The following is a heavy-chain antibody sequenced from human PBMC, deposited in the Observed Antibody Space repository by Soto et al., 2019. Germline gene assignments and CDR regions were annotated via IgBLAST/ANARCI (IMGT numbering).Heavy chain of an antibody. Sequence: GGSLRLSCAASGFTVSSNYMSWVRQAPGKGLEWVSVIYSGGSTYYADSVKGRFTISRDNSKNTLYLQMNSLRAEDTAVYYCARDSSGWSDAFDIWGQGTMVTVS. V-gene: IGHV3-53*01. CDR1: GFTVSSNY. CDR2: IYSGGST. J-gene: IGHJ3*02. D-gene: IGHD6-19*01. CDR3: ARDSSGWSDAFDI.